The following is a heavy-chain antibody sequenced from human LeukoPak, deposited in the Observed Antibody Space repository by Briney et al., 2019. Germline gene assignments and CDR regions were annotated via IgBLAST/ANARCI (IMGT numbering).Heavy chain of an antibody. CDR1: GFPFIEYS. CDR2: IGIDSGNT. D-gene: IGHD1-1*01. V-gene: IGHV3-48*01. J-gene: IGHJ4*02. Sequence: GSLRLSCTASGFPFIEYSMNWVRQVPGKGLEWISYIGIDSGNTKYADSVRGRFTISADKAKNSLYLQMNRLRVEDTAVYYCARDHNYAFDNWGQGTLVSVAS. CDR3: ARDHNYAFDN.